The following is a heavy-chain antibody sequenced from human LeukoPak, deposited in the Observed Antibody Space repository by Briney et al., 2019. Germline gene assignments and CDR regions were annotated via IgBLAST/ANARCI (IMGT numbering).Heavy chain of an antibody. CDR3: ARPDGGNSYYFDY. J-gene: IGHJ4*02. V-gene: IGHV3-33*01. D-gene: IGHD4-23*01. Sequence: GRSLRLSCAASGFTFSGYGMHWVRQAPGKGLEWVAVIWYDGSHEYYADSVKGRFTISRDNSKNTLYLQMDSLRVEDTAVYYCARPDGGNSYYFDYWGQGTLVTVSS. CDR2: IWYDGSHE. CDR1: GFTFSGYG.